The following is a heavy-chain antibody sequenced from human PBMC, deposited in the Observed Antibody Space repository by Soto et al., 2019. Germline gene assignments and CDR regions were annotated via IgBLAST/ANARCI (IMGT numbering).Heavy chain of an antibody. Sequence: PSETLSLTCTVSGGSISSGGYYWNCIRQNPGKGLEWIGSIHYNGITYYNPSLKSRLTMSIDTSKDHFSLKLSSVTAADTAVYYCARDGRSGYNWFDPWGQGTLVTVSS. CDR3: ARDGRSGYNWFDP. CDR1: GGSISSGGYY. CDR2: IHYNGIT. D-gene: IGHD3-3*01. J-gene: IGHJ5*02. V-gene: IGHV4-31*03.